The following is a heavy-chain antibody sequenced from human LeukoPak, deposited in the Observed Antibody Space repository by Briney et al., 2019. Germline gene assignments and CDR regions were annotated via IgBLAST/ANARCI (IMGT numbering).Heavy chain of an antibody. CDR2: IKQDGSEK. J-gene: IGHJ4*02. D-gene: IGHD2-2*01. Sequence: GGSLRLSCAASGFTFSSYWMSWVRQAPGKGLEWVANIKQDGSEKYYVDSVKGRFTISRDNAKNSLYLQMNSLRAEDTAVYYCARARYCSSTGCRHFDYWGQGTLVTVSS. V-gene: IGHV3-7*03. CDR1: GFTFSSYW. CDR3: ARARYCSSTGCRHFDY.